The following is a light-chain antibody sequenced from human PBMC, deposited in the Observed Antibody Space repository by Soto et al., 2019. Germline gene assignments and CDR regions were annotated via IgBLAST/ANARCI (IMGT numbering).Light chain of an antibody. V-gene: IGKV3-20*01. CDR3: QHYDDSPPRYT. J-gene: IGKJ2*01. CDR1: QSVSSSN. CDR2: GAS. Sequence: EIVLTQSPATLSLSPGERATLSCRASQSVSSSNLAWYQQKPVQAPRRVISGASSRAAGLPDRFSGSGSGTDFTLTISRLEPEDFALYYCQHYDDSPPRYTFGQGTKLEIK.